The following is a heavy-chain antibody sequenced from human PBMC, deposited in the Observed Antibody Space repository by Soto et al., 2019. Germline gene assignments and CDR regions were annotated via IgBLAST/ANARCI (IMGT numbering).Heavy chain of an antibody. CDR3: ARGPAGDKVDY. CDR2: VYNIGST. CDR1: GGSISSGGYF. V-gene: IGHV4-30-4*01. J-gene: IGHJ4*02. D-gene: IGHD7-27*01. Sequence: QVQLQESGPGLVEPSQTLSLTCTVSGGSISSGGYFWSWIRQPPGKGLEWIGHVYNIGSTYSNPSLTSRVTISVDTSKNQFSLRLSFVPAADTAVYYCARGPAGDKVDYWGQGTLVTVSS.